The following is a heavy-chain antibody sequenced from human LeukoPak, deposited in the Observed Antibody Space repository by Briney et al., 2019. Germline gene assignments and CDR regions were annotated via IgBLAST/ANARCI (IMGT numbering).Heavy chain of an antibody. CDR2: INHSGST. CDR1: GGSFSGYY. D-gene: IGHD2-2*02. J-gene: IGHJ6*03. CDR3: ARGRRYCSSTSCYRALGYYYYMDV. V-gene: IGHV4-34*01. Sequence: SETLSLTRAVYGGSFSGYYWSWIRQPPGKGLEWIGEINHSGSTNYNPSLKSRVTISVDTSKNQFSLKLSSVTAADTAVYYCARGRRYCSSTSCYRALGYYYYMDVWGKGTTVTVSS.